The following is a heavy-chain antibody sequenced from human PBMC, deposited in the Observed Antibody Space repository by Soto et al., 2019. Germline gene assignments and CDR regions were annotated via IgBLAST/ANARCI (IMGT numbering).Heavy chain of an antibody. D-gene: IGHD2-2*03. CDR1: GFIFSAYA. V-gene: IGHV3-33*08. J-gene: IGHJ4*02. CDR3: ASEFDGSSRYFDY. Sequence: VKLLESGGGLVQPGGSLKLSCAASGFIFSAYAMSWVRQAPGKGLEWVALIWSHGNTERYADSVKGRFTISRDNSRNTLYLQMDSLRAEDTAVYYCASEFDGSSRYFDYWGQGTLVTVSS. CDR2: IWSHGNTE.